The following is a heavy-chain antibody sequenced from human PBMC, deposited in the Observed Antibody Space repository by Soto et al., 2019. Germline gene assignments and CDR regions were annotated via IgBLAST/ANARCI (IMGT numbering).Heavy chain of an antibody. J-gene: IGHJ6*02. D-gene: IGHD5-12*01. CDR3: RSGYGAYYYYGMDV. CDR2: IYSGGST. Sequence: EVQLVETGGGLIQPGGSLRLSCAASGFTVSSNYMSWVRQAPGKGLEWVSVIYSGGSTYYADSVKGRFTISRDNSKNTLYLQMNSLRAEDTAVYYCRSGYGAYYYYGMDVWGQGTTVTVSS. V-gene: IGHV3-53*02. CDR1: GFTVSSNY.